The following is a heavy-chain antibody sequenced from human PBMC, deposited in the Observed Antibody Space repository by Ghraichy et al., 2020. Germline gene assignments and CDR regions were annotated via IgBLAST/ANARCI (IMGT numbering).Heavy chain of an antibody. J-gene: IGHJ4*02. V-gene: IGHV3-7*01. CDR2: IKQDGSEK. D-gene: IGHD5-18*01. CDR1: GFTFSSYW. CDR3: ARDRDTAMVPDH. Sequence: LSLTCAASGFTFSSYWMSWVRQAPGKGLEWVANIKQDGSEKYYVDSVKGRFTISRDNAKNSLYLQMNSLRAEDTAVYYCARDRDTAMVPDHWGQGTLVTVSS.